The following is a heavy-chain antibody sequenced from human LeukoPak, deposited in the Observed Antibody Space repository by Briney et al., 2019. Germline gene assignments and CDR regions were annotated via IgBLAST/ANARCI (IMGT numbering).Heavy chain of an antibody. D-gene: IGHD1-26*01. J-gene: IGHJ4*02. Sequence: GRSLRLSCAASGFTFSGYGMHWVRQAPGKGLEWVAVISYDGNNKYYADSVKGRFTISRDNSKNTLYLQMNSLRAEDTAVFYCAKDSGSYCVLDYWGQGTLVTVSS. CDR2: ISYDGNNK. CDR1: GFTFSGYG. CDR3: AKDSGSYCVLDY. V-gene: IGHV3-30*18.